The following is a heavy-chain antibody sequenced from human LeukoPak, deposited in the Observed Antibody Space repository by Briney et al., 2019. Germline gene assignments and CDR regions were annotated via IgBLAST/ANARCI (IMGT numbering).Heavy chain of an antibody. CDR3: AKHRYYYGSGSLYYFDY. J-gene: IGHJ4*02. CDR2: IWYDGSDK. V-gene: IGHV3-33*06. CDR1: GFTSSNYG. Sequence: GGSLRLSCAASGFTSSNYGMHWVRQAPDKGLEWVAVIWYDGSDKYYADSVKGRFTISRDNSKNTVFLQMNSLRAEDTAVYYCAKHRYYYGSGSLYYFDYWGQGTLVTVSS. D-gene: IGHD3-10*01.